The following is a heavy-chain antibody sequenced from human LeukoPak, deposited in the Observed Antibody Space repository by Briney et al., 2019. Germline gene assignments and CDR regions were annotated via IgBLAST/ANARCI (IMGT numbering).Heavy chain of an antibody. CDR3: ASSPEDSGPYYFDY. Sequence: PSETLSLTCTVSGGSLSSYYWSWIRQPPGKGLEWIGYIYYSGSTNYNPSLKSRVTISVDTSKNQFSLKLSSVTAADTAVYYCASSPEDSGPYYFDYWGQGTLVTVSS. V-gene: IGHV4-59*01. D-gene: IGHD5-12*01. J-gene: IGHJ4*02. CDR1: GGSLSSYY. CDR2: IYYSGST.